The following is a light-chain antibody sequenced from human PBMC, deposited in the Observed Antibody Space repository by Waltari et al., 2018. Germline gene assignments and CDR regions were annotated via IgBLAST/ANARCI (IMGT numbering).Light chain of an antibody. CDR3: QQSYSTPIT. J-gene: IGKJ5*01. CDR2: AAS. Sequence: DIQMTQSPSSLSASVGDRVTITCRASQSNSSYLNWYQQKPGKAPKPLIYAASSLQSGVPSRLSGSGSGTDFTLTISSLQPEDFATYYCQQSYSTPITFGQGTRLEIK. V-gene: IGKV1-39*01. CDR1: QSNSSY.